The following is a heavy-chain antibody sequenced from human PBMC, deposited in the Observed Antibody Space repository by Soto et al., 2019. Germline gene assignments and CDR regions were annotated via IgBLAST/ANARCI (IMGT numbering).Heavy chain of an antibody. V-gene: IGHV1-8*01. D-gene: IGHD1-1*01. CDR1: GYTFTSYD. Sequence: ASVKVSCKASGYTFTSYDINWVRQATGQGLEWMGWMNPNSGNTGYAQKFQGRVTMTRNTSISTAYMGLSSLRSEDTAVYYCAILRVHGSHAFDIWGQGTMVTVSS. J-gene: IGHJ3*02. CDR3: AILRVHGSHAFDI. CDR2: MNPNSGNT.